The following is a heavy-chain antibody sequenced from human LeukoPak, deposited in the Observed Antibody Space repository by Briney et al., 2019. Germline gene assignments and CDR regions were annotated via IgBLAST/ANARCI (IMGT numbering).Heavy chain of an antibody. J-gene: IGHJ4*02. CDR1: GFTFSSYS. CDR2: ISSSSSYI. CDR3: ATNYVWGSYRYEYFDY. V-gene: IGHV3-21*01. Sequence: GGSLRLSCAASGFTFSSYSMNWVRQAPGKGLEWVSSISSSSSYIYYADSVKGRFTISRDNAKNSLYLQMNSLRAEDTAVYYCATNYVWGSYRYEYFDYWGQGTLVTVSS. D-gene: IGHD3-16*02.